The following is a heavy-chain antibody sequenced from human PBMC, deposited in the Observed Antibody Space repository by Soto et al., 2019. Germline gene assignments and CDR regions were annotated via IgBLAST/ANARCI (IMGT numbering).Heavy chain of an antibody. J-gene: IGHJ6*03. CDR2: IGTAGDT. D-gene: IGHD5-18*01. CDR3: ARAAMATGPYYYYYMDV. Sequence: GGSLRLSCAASGFTFSSYDMHWVRQATGKGLEWVSAIGTAGDTYYPGSVKGRFTISREDAKNSLYLQMNSLRAGDTAVYYCARAAMATGPYYYYYMDVWGKGTTGTVSS. V-gene: IGHV3-13*01. CDR1: GFTFSSYD.